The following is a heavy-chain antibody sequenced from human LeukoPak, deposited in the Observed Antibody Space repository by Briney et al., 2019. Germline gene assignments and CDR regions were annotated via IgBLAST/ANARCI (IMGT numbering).Heavy chain of an antibody. J-gene: IGHJ6*02. Sequence: SETLSLTCTVSSGSISSGAYYWGWIRQPPGKGLEWIGTIHYSGKTYYNPSLKSRITISIDTSKKQFALKLSSVTAADTAVYYCARGRGYSGYDPKGPLPYYYYGMDVWGQGTTVTVSS. D-gene: IGHD5-12*01. CDR3: ARGRGYSGYDPKGPLPYYYYGMDV. V-gene: IGHV4-39*06. CDR2: IHYSGKT. CDR1: SGSISSGAYY.